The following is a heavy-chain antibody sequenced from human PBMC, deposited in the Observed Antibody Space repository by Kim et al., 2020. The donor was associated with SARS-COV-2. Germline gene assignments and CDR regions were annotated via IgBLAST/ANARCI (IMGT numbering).Heavy chain of an antibody. CDR3: ARRGIVVVPADWFDP. V-gene: IGHV4-34*01. Sequence: PSLKSRVTISVDTSKNQFSLKLSSVTAADTAVYYCARRGIVVVPADWFDPWGQGTLVTVSS. D-gene: IGHD2-2*01. J-gene: IGHJ5*02.